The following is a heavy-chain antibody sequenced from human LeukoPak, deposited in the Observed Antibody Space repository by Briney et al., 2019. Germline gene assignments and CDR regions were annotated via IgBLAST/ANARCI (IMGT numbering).Heavy chain of an antibody. J-gene: IGHJ5*02. CDR1: GFTSKTYW. V-gene: IGHV3-7*04. CDR3: AGGGS. CDR2: IKQDGSEK. Sequence: PGGSLRLSCAASGFTSKTYWLNWARQAPGKGLEWVANIKQDGSEKYYVDSVKGRFTISTDIAKRSLYLQMNSLRAEDTAVYYCAGGGSWGPGTLVTVSS.